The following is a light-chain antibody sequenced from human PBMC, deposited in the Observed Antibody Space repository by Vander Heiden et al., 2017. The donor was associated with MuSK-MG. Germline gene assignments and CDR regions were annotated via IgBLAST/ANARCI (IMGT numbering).Light chain of an antibody. J-gene: IGKJ2*01. CDR1: QSISSY. V-gene: IGKV1-39*01. CDR3: QRSYSTPYT. Sequence: DIQMTQSPSSLSASVGDRVTITCRASQSISSYLNWYQQKPGKAPKLLIYAASSLQSGVPSRFSGSGSGTDFTLTISSLQPEDVATYCCQRSYSTPYTFGQGTKLEIK. CDR2: AAS.